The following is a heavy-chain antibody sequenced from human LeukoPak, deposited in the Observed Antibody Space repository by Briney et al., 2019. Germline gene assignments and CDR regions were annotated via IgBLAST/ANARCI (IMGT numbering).Heavy chain of an antibody. Sequence: ASGKVSCKASGYTFTGYYMHWVRQAPGQGLEWMGWINPNSGGTNYAQKFQGRVTMTRDTSISTAYMELSRLRSDDTAVYYCARPLRDLDAFDIWGQGTMVTVSS. J-gene: IGHJ3*02. CDR3: ARPLRDLDAFDI. CDR1: GYTFTGYY. V-gene: IGHV1-2*02. CDR2: INPNSGGT.